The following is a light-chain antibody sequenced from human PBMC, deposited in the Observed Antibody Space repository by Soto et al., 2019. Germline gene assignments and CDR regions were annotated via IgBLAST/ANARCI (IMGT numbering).Light chain of an antibody. CDR1: QSVLYSSNNKNY. Sequence: DIVMTQSPDSLAVSLGERATINCKSSQSVLYSSNNKNYLAWYQQKPGQPPKLLIYWASTRESGVPDRFSGSGSGTDFTLTINSLHAEDVAVYYCQQYYSTGYTFGQGTKLEIK. V-gene: IGKV4-1*01. CDR3: QQYYSTGYT. CDR2: WAS. J-gene: IGKJ2*01.